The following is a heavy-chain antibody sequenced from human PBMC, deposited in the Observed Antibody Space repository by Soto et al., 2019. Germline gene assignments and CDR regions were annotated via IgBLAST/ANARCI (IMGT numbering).Heavy chain of an antibody. V-gene: IGHV3-7*03. CDR3: ARDFGSILVVAAAFDY. CDR1: GFSISNHW. Sequence: GGSLRLSCSASGFSISNHWMTWVRQAPGKGLEWVAYIKRDGSAKYYADSVKGRFTISRDNAKNSLYLQMNSLRAEDTAVYYCARDFGSILVVAAAFDYWGQGTLVTVSS. J-gene: IGHJ4*02. CDR2: IKRDGSAK. D-gene: IGHD2-15*01.